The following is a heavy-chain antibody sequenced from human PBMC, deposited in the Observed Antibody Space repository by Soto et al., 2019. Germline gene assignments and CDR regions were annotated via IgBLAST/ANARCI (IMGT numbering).Heavy chain of an antibody. J-gene: IGHJ4*02. CDR2: IWFDGSNV. CDR1: GFTFSGHG. D-gene: IGHD7-27*01. Sequence: QVQLMESGGGVVQPGRSLRLSCAASGFTFSGHGMHWVRQAPGKGLEWVGFIWFDGSNVDYIDSVKGRFTISRDNFRNMLYLQMNSLRAEDTSVYYCVRWTGMTPTGGLDYWGQGTLVTVSS. V-gene: IGHV3-33*03. CDR3: VRWTGMTPTGGLDY.